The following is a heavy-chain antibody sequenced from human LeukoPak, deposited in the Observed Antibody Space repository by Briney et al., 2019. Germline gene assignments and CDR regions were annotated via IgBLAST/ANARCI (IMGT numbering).Heavy chain of an antibody. CDR2: ISYDGSNK. V-gene: IGHV3-30*18. CDR3: ANILGYCSSTSCSTTDY. CDR1: GFTFSSYG. Sequence: GGSLSLSCAASGFTFSSYGMHWVRQAPGKGLEWVAVISYDGSNKYYADSVKGRFTISRDNSKSTLYLQMNSLRAEDTAVYYCANILGYCSSTSCSTTDYWGQGTLVTVSS. J-gene: IGHJ4*02. D-gene: IGHD2-2*02.